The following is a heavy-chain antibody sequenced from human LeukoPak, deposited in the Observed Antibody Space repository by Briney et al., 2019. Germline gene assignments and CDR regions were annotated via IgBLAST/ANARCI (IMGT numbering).Heavy chain of an antibody. D-gene: IGHD3-22*01. CDR1: GGSITSHY. Sequence: PSETLSLICSVSGGSITSHYWNWIRQPAGKGLEWIGGIYTSGSTHYNPSLKSRVTISVDKSKNQFSLKLSSVTAADTAFYYCARWYYTGSGYYYDFWGQGTLVTVSS. V-gene: IGHV4-4*07. CDR2: IYTSGST. CDR3: ARWYYTGSGYYYDF. J-gene: IGHJ4*02.